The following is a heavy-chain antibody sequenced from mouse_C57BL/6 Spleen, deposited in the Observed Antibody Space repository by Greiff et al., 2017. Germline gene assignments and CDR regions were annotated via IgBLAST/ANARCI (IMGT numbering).Heavy chain of an antibody. D-gene: IGHD1-1*01. CDR2: IDPSDSYT. CDR1: GYTFTSYW. CDR3: ARRENCGSSPAWFAD. Sequence: QVQLQQPGAELVMPGASVKLSCKASGYTFTSYWMHWVKQRPGQGLEWIGEIDPSDSYTNYNQKVKGKSTLTVDKASSTAYMQISSLTSEDSAVYYCARRENCGSSPAWFADWGQGTLVTVSA. J-gene: IGHJ3*01. V-gene: IGHV1-69*01.